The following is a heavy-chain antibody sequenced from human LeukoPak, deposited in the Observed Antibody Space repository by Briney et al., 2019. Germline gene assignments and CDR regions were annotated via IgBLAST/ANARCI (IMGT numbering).Heavy chain of an antibody. D-gene: IGHD1-26*01. V-gene: IGHV1-18*01. CDR1: GYTFTSYG. CDR2: ITTYNGNT. Sequence: ASVKVSCKVSGYTFTSYGISWVRQAPGQGLEWMGWITTYNGNTNYAQRLQGRVTMTPDTSTRTAYMELRSLRSDDTAVYYCARNNSGSYFLGIGDAFDIWGQGTMVTVSS. J-gene: IGHJ3*02. CDR3: ARNNSGSYFLGIGDAFDI.